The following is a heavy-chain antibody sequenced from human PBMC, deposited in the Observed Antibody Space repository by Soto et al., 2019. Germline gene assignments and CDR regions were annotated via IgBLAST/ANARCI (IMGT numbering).Heavy chain of an antibody. CDR1: GFAFSNAL. CDR2: IKSKALGGTT. J-gene: IGHJ4*01. Sequence: PGGSLRLSCAGSGFAFSNALINWVRHVPGKGLEWVGRIKSKALGGTTDFAAPVRGRFAITRDDSRNVAYMQMNSLYTEDTAVYYCTTDSYSTMIEVRFDYWGHGTLVTVS. CDR3: TTDSYSTMIEVRFDY. V-gene: IGHV3-15*07. D-gene: IGHD3-22*01.